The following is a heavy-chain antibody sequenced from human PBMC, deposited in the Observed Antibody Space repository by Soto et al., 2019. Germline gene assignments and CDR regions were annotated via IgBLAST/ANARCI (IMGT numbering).Heavy chain of an antibody. D-gene: IGHD6-19*01. CDR1: GDSMNNNNW. V-gene: IGHV4-4*02. CDR3: ARAGLGLAFDS. Sequence: QVQLQESGPGLVKPSGTLSLTCAVSGDSMNNNNWWSWVRQSPRKGQEWTVEIYHSGSTNYNPSLQSRVTISIDKSEKQFSLKLNSVTAADTAVYYCARAGLGLAFDSWGQGALVTVSS. J-gene: IGHJ5*01. CDR2: IYHSGST.